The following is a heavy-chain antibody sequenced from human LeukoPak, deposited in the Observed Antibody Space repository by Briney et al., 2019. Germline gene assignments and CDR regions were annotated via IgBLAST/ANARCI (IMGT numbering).Heavy chain of an antibody. Sequence: GGSLRLSCAASGFTFSSYSMNWVRQAPGKGLEWVSSISSSSSYIYYADSVKGRFTISRDNAKNSLYLQMNSLRAEDTAVYYCARDRADGGPGAFGIWGQGTMVTVSS. CDR1: GFTFSSYS. V-gene: IGHV3-21*01. CDR3: ARDRADGGPGAFGI. J-gene: IGHJ3*02. CDR2: ISSSSSYI. D-gene: IGHD4-23*01.